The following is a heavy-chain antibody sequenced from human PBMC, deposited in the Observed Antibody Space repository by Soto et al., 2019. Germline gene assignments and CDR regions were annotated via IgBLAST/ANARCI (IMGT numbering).Heavy chain of an antibody. CDR3: GRDWVWFGAHPIDN. CDR2: ISYDGSIE. V-gene: IGHV3-30*03. Sequence: QVQVVESGGGVVQPGRSLRLSCAASGFTFSNYGMHWVRQAPGKGLDWVAVISYDGSIEYYSESVKGRFTMSRDNSENTVYLLMNSLRTEDTAVYFCGRDWVWFGAHPIDNWGQGTLVTVSS. J-gene: IGHJ4*02. CDR1: GFTFSNYG. D-gene: IGHD3-10*01.